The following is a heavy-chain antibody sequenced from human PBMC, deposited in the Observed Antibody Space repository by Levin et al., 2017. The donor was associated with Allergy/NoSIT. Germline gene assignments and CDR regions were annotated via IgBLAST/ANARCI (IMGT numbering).Heavy chain of an antibody. CDR1: GFSFNNYD. CDR3: AKRPDPDDRGNSPYNWFAP. Sequence: GGSLRLSCVASGFSFNNYDMHWVRQAPGKGPEWVAQISYDGRKKDYVDSVKGRFTVSRDKSRDTLYLQMDSLRPEDTAFYYCAKRPDPDDRGNSPYNWFAPWGQGTLVTVSS. J-gene: IGHJ5*02. D-gene: IGHD4-23*01. CDR2: ISYDGRKK. V-gene: IGHV3-30*18.